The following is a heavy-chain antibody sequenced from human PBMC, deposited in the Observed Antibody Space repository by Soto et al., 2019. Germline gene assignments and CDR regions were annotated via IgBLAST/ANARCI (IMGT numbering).Heavy chain of an antibody. CDR2: IYTSGST. V-gene: IGHV4-4*07. D-gene: IGHD6-6*01. Sequence: SETLSLTCTVSGGSISSYYWSWIRQPAGKGLEWIGRIYTSGSTNYNPSLKSRVTMSVDTSKNQFSLKLSSATAADTAVYYCARVEYSSSSHYYYGMDVWGQGTTVTVSS. CDR1: GGSISSYY. CDR3: ARVEYSSSSHYYYGMDV. J-gene: IGHJ6*02.